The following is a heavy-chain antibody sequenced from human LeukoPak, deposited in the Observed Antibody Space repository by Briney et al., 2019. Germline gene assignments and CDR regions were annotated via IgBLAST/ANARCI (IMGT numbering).Heavy chain of an antibody. CDR3: ARGRPGDYFDY. Sequence: ASVKVSCKASGYTFTGYFMHWVRQAPGQGLEWMGWIDPNSGGTSYLQNFQGRVTMTRDTSISTAYMDLSRLRSDDTAVYYCARGRPGDYFDYWGQGTLVTVSS. V-gene: IGHV1-2*02. D-gene: IGHD6-25*01. J-gene: IGHJ4*02. CDR2: IDPNSGGT. CDR1: GYTFTGYF.